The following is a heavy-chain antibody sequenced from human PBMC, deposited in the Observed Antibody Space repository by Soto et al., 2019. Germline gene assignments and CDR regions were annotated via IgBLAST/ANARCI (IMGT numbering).Heavy chain of an antibody. J-gene: IGHJ6*02. CDR3: ARDRGLAAAGSGYYYYGMDV. V-gene: IGHV4-4*07. D-gene: IGHD6-13*01. CDR2: IYTSGST. Sequence: KPSETLSLTCTVSGGSISSYYWSWIRQPAGKGLEWIGRIYTSGSTNYNPSLKSRVTMSVDTSKNQFSLKLSSVTAADTAVYYCARDRGLAAAGSGYYYYGMDVWGQGTTVTVSS. CDR1: GGSISSYY.